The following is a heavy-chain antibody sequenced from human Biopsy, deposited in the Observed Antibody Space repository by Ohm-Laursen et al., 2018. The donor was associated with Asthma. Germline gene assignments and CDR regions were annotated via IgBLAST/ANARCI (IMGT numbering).Heavy chain of an antibody. Sequence: PSQTLSLTCAVYGGSFSSNYWSWIRQTPGKGLEWLGDTHHSGYTNYNPSLSSRLTLSGDTSKNQFSLRLTSVTAADTAVYYCVRGSGSWHHGPFHYYYGLDVWGQGTTATVSS. CDR3: VRGSGSWHHGPFHYYYGLDV. CDR1: GGSFSSNY. D-gene: IGHD6-13*01. CDR2: THHSGYT. J-gene: IGHJ6*02. V-gene: IGHV4-34*01.